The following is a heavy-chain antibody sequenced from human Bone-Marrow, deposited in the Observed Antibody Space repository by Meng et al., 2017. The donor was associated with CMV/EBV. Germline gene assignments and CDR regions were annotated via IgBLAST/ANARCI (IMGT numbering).Heavy chain of an antibody. CDR1: GFPFNAYT. CDR3: ARDAATVGTHPPDY. D-gene: IGHD4-23*01. V-gene: IGHV3-30*04. J-gene: IGHJ4*02. Sequence: GESLKISCAASGFPFNAYTFHWVRQAPGKGLEWVTVISYDEVDKYYADSVKGRFTISRDNSKNTLYLQMNNLTAEDTALYYCARDAATVGTHPPDYWGQGTLVTVS. CDR2: ISYDEVDK.